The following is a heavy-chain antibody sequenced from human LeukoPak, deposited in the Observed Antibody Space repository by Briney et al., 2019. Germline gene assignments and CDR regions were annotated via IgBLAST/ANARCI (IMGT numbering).Heavy chain of an antibody. Sequence: SETLSLTCTVSGYSISSGYYWGWIRQPPGKGLERIGSIYHSGSTYYNPSLKSRVTISVDTSKNQFSLKLSSVTAADTAVYYCASGYDDNNWFDPWGQGTLVTVSS. J-gene: IGHJ5*02. V-gene: IGHV4-38-2*02. CDR1: GYSISSGYY. D-gene: IGHD5-12*01. CDR2: IYHSGST. CDR3: ASGYDDNNWFDP.